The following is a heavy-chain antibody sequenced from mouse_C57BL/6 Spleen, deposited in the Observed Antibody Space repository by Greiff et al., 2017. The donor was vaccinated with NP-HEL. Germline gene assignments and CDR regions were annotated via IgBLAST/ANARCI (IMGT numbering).Heavy chain of an antibody. Sequence: VQLQQSGPELVKPGDSVKISCKASGYSFTGYFMNWVMQSHGKSLEWIGRINPYNGDTFYNQKFKGKATLTVDKSSSTALMELRSLTSEVSAVYCCAREAYHVTLDYWGQGNTLTVSS. CDR2: INPYNGDT. D-gene: IGHD2-10*01. CDR3: AREAYHVTLDY. J-gene: IGHJ2*01. CDR1: GYSFTGYF. V-gene: IGHV1-20*01.